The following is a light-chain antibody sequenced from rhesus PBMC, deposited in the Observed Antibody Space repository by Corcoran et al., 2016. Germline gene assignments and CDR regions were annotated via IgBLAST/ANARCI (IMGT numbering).Light chain of an antibody. CDR1: QGISTY. V-gene: IGKV1-43*01. Sequence: DIQMTQSPSSLSASVGDRVTITCRASQGISTYINGYQQKPGKPPKRRIYAASILESGVPSRFSGSGSGTAFTLTISSLQPEDFATFYCLQYNSTPYSFGQGTKVKIK. CDR2: AAS. J-gene: IGKJ2*01. CDR3: LQYNSTPYS.